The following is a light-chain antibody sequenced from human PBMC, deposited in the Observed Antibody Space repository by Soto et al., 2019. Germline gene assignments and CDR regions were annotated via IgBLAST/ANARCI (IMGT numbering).Light chain of an antibody. CDR3: QSYDSSLSGWV. Sequence: QSALTQPPSASGSPGQSVTISCTGTSSDVGGYNYVSWYQQHPGKAPKLMIYEVSKRPSGVPDRFSGSKSDNTASLTVSGLQAEDEADYYCQSYDSSLSGWVFGGGTKLTVL. CDR2: EVS. CDR1: SSDVGGYNY. J-gene: IGLJ3*02. V-gene: IGLV2-8*01.